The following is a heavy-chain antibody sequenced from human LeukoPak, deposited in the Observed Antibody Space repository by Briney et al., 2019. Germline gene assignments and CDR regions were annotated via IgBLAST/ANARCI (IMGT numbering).Heavy chain of an antibody. CDR2: ISGSGGST. CDR1: GFTFSSYA. J-gene: IGHJ6*04. CDR3: AKDPRFSGYAATDPPWDV. Sequence: HPGGSLRLSCAASGFTFSSYAMSWVRQAPGKGLEWVSAISGSGGSTYYADSVKGRFTISRDNSKNTLYLQMNSLRAEDTAVYYCAKDPRFSGYAATDPPWDVWGKGTTVTVSS. D-gene: IGHD2-15*01. V-gene: IGHV3-23*01.